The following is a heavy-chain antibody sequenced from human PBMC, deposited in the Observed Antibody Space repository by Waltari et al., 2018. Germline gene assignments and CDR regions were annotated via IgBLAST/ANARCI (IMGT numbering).Heavy chain of an antibody. D-gene: IGHD3-22*01. Sequence: QVQLVQSGAEVKKPGASVKVSCKASGYTFTGYYMHWVRQAPGQGLEWMGWINPNAGGTTYAQKFQGRVTMTRDTSISTAYMELSRLRSDDTAVYYCARGGYYYDSSGYYGMDVWGQGTTVTVSS. CDR1: GYTFTGYY. CDR2: INPNAGGT. J-gene: IGHJ6*02. V-gene: IGHV1-2*02. CDR3: ARGGYYYDSSGYYGMDV.